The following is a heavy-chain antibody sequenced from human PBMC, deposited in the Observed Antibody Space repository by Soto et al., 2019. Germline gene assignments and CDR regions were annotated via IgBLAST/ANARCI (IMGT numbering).Heavy chain of an antibody. Sequence: SETLSLTCTVSGGSIGSGGYYWSWIRQHPGKGLEWIGYIYYSGSTYYNPSLKSRVTISVDTSKNQFSLKLSSVTAADTAVYYCASSGFNYYDSSGYPDDAFDIWGQGTMVTVSS. V-gene: IGHV4-31*03. CDR3: ASSGFNYYDSSGYPDDAFDI. J-gene: IGHJ3*02. D-gene: IGHD3-22*01. CDR2: IYYSGST. CDR1: GGSIGSGGYY.